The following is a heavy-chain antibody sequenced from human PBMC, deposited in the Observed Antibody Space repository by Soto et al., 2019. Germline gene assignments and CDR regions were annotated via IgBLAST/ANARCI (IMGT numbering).Heavy chain of an antibody. J-gene: IGHJ6*02. Sequence: QVQLVQSGAEVKKPGSSVKVSCKASGGTFSSYAISWVRQAPGQGLEWMGGIIPISGTANYAQKFQGRVTITADESTCTAYMELSSLRSEDTAVYYCARSQGSSTSLEIYYYYYYGMDVWGQGTTVPVSS. CDR2: IIPISGTA. CDR1: GGTFSSYA. V-gene: IGHV1-69*01. CDR3: ARSQGSSTSLEIYYYYYYGMDV. D-gene: IGHD2-2*01.